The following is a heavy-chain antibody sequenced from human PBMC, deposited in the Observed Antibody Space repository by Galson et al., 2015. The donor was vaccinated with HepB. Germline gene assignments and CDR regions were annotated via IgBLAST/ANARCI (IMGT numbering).Heavy chain of an antibody. V-gene: IGHV3-21*01. CDR2: ISSSGSDT. Sequence: SLRLSCAATGFTFSLYSMNWVRQAPGKGLEWVSFISSSGSDTYYADSVKGRFTISRDDTKNSLSLQMNSLRAEDTALYYCARDAAEGVVTPGYFDSWGQGALVTVSS. D-gene: IGHD2-21*02. J-gene: IGHJ4*02. CDR3: ARDAAEGVVTPGYFDS. CDR1: GFTFSLYS.